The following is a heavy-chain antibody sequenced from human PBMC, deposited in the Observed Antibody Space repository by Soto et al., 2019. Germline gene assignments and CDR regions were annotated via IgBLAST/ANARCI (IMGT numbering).Heavy chain of an antibody. CDR3: ARDLLSSGYSPDY. CDR1: GFTFSSYG. CDR2: ISYDGSNK. Sequence: GGSLRLSCAASGFTFSSYGMHWVRQAPGKGLEWVAVISYDGSNKYYADSVKGRFTISRDNSKNTLYLQMNSLRAEDTAVYYCARDLLSSGYSPDYWGQGTLVTVSS. D-gene: IGHD3-22*01. J-gene: IGHJ4*02. V-gene: IGHV3-30*03.